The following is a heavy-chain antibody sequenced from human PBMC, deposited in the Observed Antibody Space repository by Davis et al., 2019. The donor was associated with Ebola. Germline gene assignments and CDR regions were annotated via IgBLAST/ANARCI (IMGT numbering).Heavy chain of an antibody. V-gene: IGHV4-34*01. Sequence: MPSETLSLTCTVSGGSISSHYWTWIRQPPGKGLEWIGDINHSGSTNYNPSLKSRVTISVDTSKNQFSLKLSSVTAADTAVYYCARIGIFGYSSSPFDYWGQGTLVTVSS. CDR1: GGSISSHY. D-gene: IGHD6-6*01. J-gene: IGHJ4*02. CDR3: ARIGIFGYSSSPFDY. CDR2: INHSGST.